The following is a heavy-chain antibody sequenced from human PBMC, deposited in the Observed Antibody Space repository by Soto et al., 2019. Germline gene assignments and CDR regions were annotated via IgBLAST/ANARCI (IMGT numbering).Heavy chain of an antibody. CDR3: ARVSDLMVPEWEVDY. J-gene: IGHJ4*02. D-gene: IGHD1-26*01. V-gene: IGHV1-46*01. Sequence: QVQLVQSGAEVKKPGASVKVSCKASGYTFTSYYMHWVRQAPGQGLEWMGIINPSGGSTSYAQKFQGRVTMTRDTSTSTVYMELSSLRSEDTAVYYCARVSDLMVPEWEVDYWGQGTLVTVSS. CDR2: INPSGGST. CDR1: GYTFTSYY.